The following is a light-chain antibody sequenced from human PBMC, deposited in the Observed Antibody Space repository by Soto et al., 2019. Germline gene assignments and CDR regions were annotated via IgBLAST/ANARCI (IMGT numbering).Light chain of an antibody. CDR3: QSYEDSLSVHYV. J-gene: IGLJ1*01. Sequence: SVLTQPPSMFVAPGQRVNISRPWSSPNNGSTYDVQWYQQLPGTAPKLLIHGNTDRPSGVPDRFSGSKSGTSASLAITGLQADDEADYYCQSYEDSLSVHYVFGTGTKVTVL. V-gene: IGLV1-40*01. CDR1: SPNNGSTYD. CDR2: GNT.